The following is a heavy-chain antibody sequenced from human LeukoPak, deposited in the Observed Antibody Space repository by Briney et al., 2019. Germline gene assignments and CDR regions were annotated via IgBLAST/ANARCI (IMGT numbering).Heavy chain of an antibody. D-gene: IGHD3-10*01. V-gene: IGHV3-64D*09. CDR1: GFTFSTYA. CDR3: VRSSASSGPNCFDP. J-gene: IGHJ5*02. CDR2: ISSDGDST. Sequence: PGGSLRLSCSASGFTFSTYAMHWVRQAPGKGLEYVSAISSDGDSTYNADSVKGRFTISRDNSKNTLYLQMSSLRTEDTAVYYCVRSSASSGPNCFDPWGQGALVTVSS.